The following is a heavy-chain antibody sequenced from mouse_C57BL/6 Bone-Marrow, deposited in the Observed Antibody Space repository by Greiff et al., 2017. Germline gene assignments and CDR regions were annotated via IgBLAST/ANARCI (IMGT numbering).Heavy chain of an antibody. D-gene: IGHD2-3*01. CDR1: GYSITSGYY. CDR2: ISYDGSN. J-gene: IGHJ3*01. CDR3: ARAGWLLAWFAY. Sequence: EVKLQESGPGLVKPSQSLSLTCSVTGYSITSGYYWNWIRQFPGNKLEWMGYISYDGSNNSNPSLKNRISITRATSKNQCFLKLNSVTTEDTATYYCARAGWLLAWFAYWGQGTLVTVSA. V-gene: IGHV3-6*01.